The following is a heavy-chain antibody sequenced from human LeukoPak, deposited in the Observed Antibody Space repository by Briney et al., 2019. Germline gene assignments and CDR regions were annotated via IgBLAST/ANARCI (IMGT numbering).Heavy chain of an antibody. CDR2: INHSGRT. CDR1: GGSFSGYY. V-gene: IGHV4-34*01. D-gene: IGHD3-16*02. J-gene: IGHJ3*02. Sequence: MPSETLSLTCAVYGGSFSGYYWSWIRQPPGKGVEGIREINHSGRTNYHPSLNSRVTISGDTSKTQFSLKLSSVAAADTAVYYCARGPTITFGGVIVTPRDDIWGQGTMVTVSS. CDR3: ARGPTITFGGVIVTPRDDI.